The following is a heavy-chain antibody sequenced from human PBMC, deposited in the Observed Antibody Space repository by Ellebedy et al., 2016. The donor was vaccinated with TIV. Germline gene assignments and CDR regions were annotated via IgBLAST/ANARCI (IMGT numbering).Heavy chain of an antibody. CDR2: ISSSSDSK. J-gene: IGHJ5*01. CDR3: TRDGGILTGYYDS. D-gene: IGHD3-9*01. V-gene: IGHV3-48*02. CDR1: GFSFRSYS. Sequence: GESLKISCAASGFSFRSYSMNWVRQAPGKGLEWISYISSSSDSKYYADSEKGRFTISRDNAKNSLYLQMTSLRDEDTAVYFCTRDGGILTGYYDSWGQGALVTVSS.